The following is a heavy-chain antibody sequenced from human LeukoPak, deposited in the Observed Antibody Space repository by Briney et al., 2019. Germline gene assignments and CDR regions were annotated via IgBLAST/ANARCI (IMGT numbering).Heavy chain of an antibody. D-gene: IGHD3-22*01. V-gene: IGHV3-9*01. Sequence: PGGSLRLSCAASGFTFSDYGMHWVRQAPGKGLEWVSGISWNSGSIGYADSVKGRFTISRDNAKNSLYLQMNSLRAEDTALYYCAKGGYYYDSSGYSSGQRGYAFDIWGQGTMVTVSS. CDR1: GFTFSDYG. CDR2: ISWNSGSI. J-gene: IGHJ3*02. CDR3: AKGGYYYDSSGYSSGQRGYAFDI.